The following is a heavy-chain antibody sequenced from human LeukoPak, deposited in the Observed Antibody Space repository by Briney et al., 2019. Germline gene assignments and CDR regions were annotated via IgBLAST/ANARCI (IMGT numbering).Heavy chain of an antibody. D-gene: IGHD4-17*01. J-gene: IGHJ4*02. CDR1: GYTLTELS. V-gene: IGHV1-24*01. CDR3: ATGVSGNYADPYFDY. Sequence: ASVKASCKVSGYTLTELSMHWVRQAPGKGLEWMGGFDPEDGETIYAQKFQGRVTMTEDTSTDTAYMELSSLRSEDTAVYYCATGVSGNYADPYFDYWGQGTLVTVSS. CDR2: FDPEDGET.